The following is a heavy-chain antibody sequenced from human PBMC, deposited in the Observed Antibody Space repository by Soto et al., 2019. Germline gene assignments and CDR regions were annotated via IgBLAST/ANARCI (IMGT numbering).Heavy chain of an antibody. Sequence: QVQLVESGGGVVQPGRSLRLSCAASGFTFSSYGMHWVRQAPGKGLEWVAVISYDGSNKYYADSVKGRFTISRDNSKNTLYLQMNSLRAEDTAVYYCARGYCSGGSCELYYWGQGTLVTVSS. D-gene: IGHD2-15*01. CDR3: ARGYCSGGSCELYY. CDR1: GFTFSSYG. J-gene: IGHJ4*02. CDR2: ISYDGSNK. V-gene: IGHV3-30*03.